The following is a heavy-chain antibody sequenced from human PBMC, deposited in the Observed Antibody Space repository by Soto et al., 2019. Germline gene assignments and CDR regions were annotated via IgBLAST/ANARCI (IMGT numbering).Heavy chain of an antibody. J-gene: IGHJ4*02. CDR2: IKPDGSER. Sequence: EVQLVESGGGLVQPGGSLRLSCEASGFTFGTYWMTWVRQPPGKELECVADIKPDGSERYYVDSVKGRFTISRDNAKNSLYLHMNSLRAEDTAVYYCATDLNWEHYWGQGTLVTVSS. CDR3: ATDLNWEHY. V-gene: IGHV3-7*04. D-gene: IGHD7-27*01. CDR1: GFTFGTYW.